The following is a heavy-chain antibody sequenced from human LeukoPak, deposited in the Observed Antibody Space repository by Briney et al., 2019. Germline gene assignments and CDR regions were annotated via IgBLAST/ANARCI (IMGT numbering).Heavy chain of an antibody. V-gene: IGHV1-18*04. CDR1: GYTFTSYG. J-gene: IGHJ4*02. CDR2: ISAYNGNT. CDR3: ARGTMVRGFILNFDY. D-gene: IGHD3-10*01. Sequence: ASVKVSCKASGYTFTSYGISWVRQAPGQGLEWMGWISAYNGNTNYAQKLQGRVTMTTDTSTSTAYMELRSLRSDDTAVYYCARGTMVRGFILNFDYGGQGTLVTVSS.